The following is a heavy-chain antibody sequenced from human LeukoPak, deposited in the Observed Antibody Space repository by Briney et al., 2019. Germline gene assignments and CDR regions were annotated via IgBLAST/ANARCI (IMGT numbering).Heavy chain of an antibody. V-gene: IGHV3-23*01. J-gene: IGHJ5*02. CDR2: ISNDGGGT. CDR1: GFSLSNYA. D-gene: IGHD3-22*01. Sequence: GGSLRLSCAASGFSLSNYAMSWVRQAPGKGLEWVSAISNDGGGTNYADFVKGRFTISRDNSKNTLFLQMNGLRAEDTALYYCAKGSSGYFVDLWGQGTLVTVSS. CDR3: AKGSSGYFVDL.